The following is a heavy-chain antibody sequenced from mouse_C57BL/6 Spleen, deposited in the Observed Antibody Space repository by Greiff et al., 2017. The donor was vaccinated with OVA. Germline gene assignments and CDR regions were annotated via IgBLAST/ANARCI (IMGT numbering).Heavy chain of an antibody. CDR1: GYTFTDYY. Sequence: VQLQQSGAELVRPGASVKLSCKASGYTFTDYYINWVKQRPGQGLEWIARIYPGSGNTYYNEKFKGKATLTAEKSSSTAYMQLSSLTSEDSAVYFCARDYKGYFDYWGQGTTLTVSS. D-gene: IGHD2-12*01. J-gene: IGHJ2*01. CDR2: IYPGSGNT. V-gene: IGHV1-76*01. CDR3: ARDYKGYFDY.